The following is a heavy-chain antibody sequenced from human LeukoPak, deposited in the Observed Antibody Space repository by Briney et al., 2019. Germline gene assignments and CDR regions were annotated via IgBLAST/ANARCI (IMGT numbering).Heavy chain of an antibody. CDR1: GGSISSYY. Sequence: SETLSLTCTVSGGSISSYYWSWIRQPPGKGLEWIGEINHSGSTNYNPSLKSRVTISVDTSKNQFSLKLSSVTAADTAVYYCATRYSSGHWFDPWGQGTLVTVSS. J-gene: IGHJ5*02. D-gene: IGHD6-19*01. CDR2: INHSGST. V-gene: IGHV4-34*01. CDR3: ATRYSSGHWFDP.